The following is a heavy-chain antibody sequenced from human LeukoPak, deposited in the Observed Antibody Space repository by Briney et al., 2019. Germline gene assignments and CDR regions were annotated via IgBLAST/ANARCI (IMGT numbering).Heavy chain of an antibody. J-gene: IGHJ6*03. CDR3: ARGVIRYFDWSYYYYYMDV. Sequence: SETLSLTCAVYGGSFSGYCWSWIRQPPGKGLEWIGEINHSGSTNYNPSLKSRVTISVDTSKNQFSLKLSSVTAADTAVYYCARGVIRYFDWSYYYYYMDVWGKGTTVTVSS. CDR1: GGSFSGYC. V-gene: IGHV4-34*01. CDR2: INHSGST. D-gene: IGHD3-9*01.